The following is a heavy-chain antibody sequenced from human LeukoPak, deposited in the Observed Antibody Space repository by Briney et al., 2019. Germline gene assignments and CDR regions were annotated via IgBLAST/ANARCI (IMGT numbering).Heavy chain of an antibody. CDR1: GYSISSGYY. CDR3: ARQVMVRGVIYFDY. Sequence: SETLSLTCTVSGYSISSGYYWGWIRQLPGKGLEWIGSIYHSGSTYYNPSLKSRVTISVDTSKNQFSLKLNSVTAADTAVYYCARQVMVRGVIYFDYWGQGTLVTVSS. J-gene: IGHJ4*02. V-gene: IGHV4-38-2*02. D-gene: IGHD3-10*01. CDR2: IYHSGST.